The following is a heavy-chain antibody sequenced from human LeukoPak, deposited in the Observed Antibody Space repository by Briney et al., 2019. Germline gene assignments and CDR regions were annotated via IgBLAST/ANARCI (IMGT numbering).Heavy chain of an antibody. V-gene: IGHV1-18*01. D-gene: IGHD3-22*01. CDR3: ARDRDPYYYDSSGYDDH. Sequence: ASVKVSCKAAGYTFVSYGISWVRQAPGQGLEWMGWISGYNGNTNYAQKFQGRVTMTTETSTSTIYMELRRLRYDDTAVYYCARDRDPYYYDSSGYDDHWGQGTLVTASS. J-gene: IGHJ4*02. CDR2: ISGYNGNT. CDR1: GYTFVSYG.